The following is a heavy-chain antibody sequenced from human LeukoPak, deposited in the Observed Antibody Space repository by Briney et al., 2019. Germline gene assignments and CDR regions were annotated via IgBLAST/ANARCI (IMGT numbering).Heavy chain of an antibody. J-gene: IGHJ4*02. CDR3: AGDSRLRGYFDY. V-gene: IGHV4-39*07. CDR1: GGSISSSSYY. CDR2: IYYSGST. D-gene: IGHD3-10*01. Sequence: SETLSLTCTVSGGSISSSSYYWGWIRQPPGKGLEWIGSIYYSGSTYYNPSLKSRVTISVDTSKNQFSLKLSSVTAADTAVYYCAGDSRLRGYFDYWGQGTLVTVSS.